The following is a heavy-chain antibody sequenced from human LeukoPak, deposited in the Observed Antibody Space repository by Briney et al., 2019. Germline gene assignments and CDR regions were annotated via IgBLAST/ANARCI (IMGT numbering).Heavy chain of an antibody. D-gene: IGHD6-6*01. CDR1: GGSFSGYY. CDR3: ARQRDYGSSALGGFDP. CDR2: INYSGDT. Sequence: SETLSLTCAVYGGSFSGYYWSWIRQPPGKGLEWIGEINYSGDTNYNPSLKSRVTISLDTSKNQFSLKLSSVTAADTAVYYCARQRDYGSSALGGFDPWGQGNLVTVSS. V-gene: IGHV4-34*01. J-gene: IGHJ5*02.